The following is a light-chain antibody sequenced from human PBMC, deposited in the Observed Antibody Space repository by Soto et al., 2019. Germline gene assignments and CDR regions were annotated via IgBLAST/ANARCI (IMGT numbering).Light chain of an antibody. CDR2: EVS. Sequence: QSVLTQPASVSGSPGQSITISCTGTSSDVGSYTYVSWYQQHPGKAPQLMIYEVSNRPSGVSNRFSGSKSGNTASLTISGLQTEDEADYYCSSYSSSGAPYVFGSGTKLTVL. V-gene: IGLV2-14*01. CDR3: SSYSSSGAPYV. J-gene: IGLJ1*01. CDR1: SSDVGSYTY.